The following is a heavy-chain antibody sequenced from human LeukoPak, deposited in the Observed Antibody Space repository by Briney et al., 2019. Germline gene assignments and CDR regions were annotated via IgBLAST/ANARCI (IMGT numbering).Heavy chain of an antibody. J-gene: IGHJ4*02. D-gene: IGHD3-9*01. V-gene: IGHV3-23*01. CDR2: ITGSGGNT. CDR3: AKWGDYDVLTGYYVSDY. CDR1: GSTSSNYA. Sequence: GGSLRLSCAASGSTSSNYAMSWVRQAPGKGLEWVSAITGSGGNTYYADSVKGRFTISRDNSKNTVFLQMNSLRAEDTAVYYCAKWGDYDVLTGYYVSDYWGQGTLVTVSS.